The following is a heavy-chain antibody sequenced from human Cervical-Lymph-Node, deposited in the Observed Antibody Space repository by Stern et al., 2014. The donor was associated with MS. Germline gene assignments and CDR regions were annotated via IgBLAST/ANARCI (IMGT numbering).Heavy chain of an antibody. D-gene: IGHD6-13*01. Sequence: VQLVESGAEVKKPGSSVKVSCKASGGTFNSHTISWVRQPPGQGLDWMGGINPLCRTPNYAPKFQGRLTATADESTSTAYMDLSSLRSEDTAVYFCTRDQGGIAAYWGQGTLVTVSS. J-gene: IGHJ4*02. CDR3: TRDQGGIAAY. V-gene: IGHV1-69*01. CDR2: INPLCRTP. CDR1: GGTFNSHT.